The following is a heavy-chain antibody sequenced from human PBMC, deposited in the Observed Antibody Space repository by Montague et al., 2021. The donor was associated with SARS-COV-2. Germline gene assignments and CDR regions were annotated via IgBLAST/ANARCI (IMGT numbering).Heavy chain of an antibody. J-gene: IGHJ3*02. D-gene: IGHD3-3*01. CDR3: ASQRRYNLPITIFGVVMEDAWDI. CDR2: IFYSGST. Sequence: SETLSLTCTVSGTSISSYYWSWIRQPPGKGLEWIGYIFYSGSTNYNPSLKSRVTISVDSSKNQFSLRLSSVTAADTAVYYCASQRRYNLPITIFGVVMEDAWDIGGQGTRVTVSS. V-gene: IGHV4-59*08. CDR1: GTSISSYY.